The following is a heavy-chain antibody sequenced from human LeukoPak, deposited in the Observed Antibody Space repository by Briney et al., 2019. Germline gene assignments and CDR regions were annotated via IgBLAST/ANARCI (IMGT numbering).Heavy chain of an antibody. CDR1: GFTFSSYA. Sequence: GGSLRLSCAASGFTFSSYAMHWVRQAPGKGLEWVAVISYDGSNKYYADSVKGRFTISRDNSKNTLYLQMNSLRAEDTAVYYCAKGAYSSGWYYFDYWGQGTLVTVSS. CDR3: AKGAYSSGWYYFDY. D-gene: IGHD6-19*01. V-gene: IGHV3-30-3*01. CDR2: ISYDGSNK. J-gene: IGHJ4*02.